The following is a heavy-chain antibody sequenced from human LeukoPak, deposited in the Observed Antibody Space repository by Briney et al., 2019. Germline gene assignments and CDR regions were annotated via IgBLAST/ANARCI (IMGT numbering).Heavy chain of an antibody. CDR2: IYYSGST. J-gene: IGHJ6*03. V-gene: IGHV4-59*02. CDR1: GGSVRGYY. D-gene: IGHD1-20*01. Sequence: PSETLSLTCTVSGGSVRGYYWSWIRQPPGKGLEWIGYIYYSGSTNYHPSLKSRVTISIDRSKNHFFLKLSSVTAADTAVYYCARDNWNYNYYYYMDVWGKGTTVTVSS. CDR3: ARDNWNYNYYYYMDV.